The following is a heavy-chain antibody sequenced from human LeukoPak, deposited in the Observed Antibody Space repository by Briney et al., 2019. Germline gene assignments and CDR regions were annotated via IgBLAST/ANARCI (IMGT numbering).Heavy chain of an antibody. D-gene: IGHD3-22*01. CDR2: ISGSGSST. CDR1: GFTFSRYG. J-gene: IGHJ4*02. CDR3: AARTRKTMIVIG. Sequence: GGALRLSCAASGFTFSRYGIGLGRQAPGKGVEWGAAISGSGSSTYYADSVKGRFTISRDNSKNTLYLQMNSLRAEDTAIYYCAARTRKTMIVIGWGQGTLVTVSS. V-gene: IGHV3-23*01.